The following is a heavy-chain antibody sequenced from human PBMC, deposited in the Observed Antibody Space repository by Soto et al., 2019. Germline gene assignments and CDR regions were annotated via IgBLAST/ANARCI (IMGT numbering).Heavy chain of an antibody. D-gene: IGHD2-8*02. J-gene: IGHJ4*02. V-gene: IGHV5-10-1*01. CDR2: IDPSDSQT. Sequence: LGESLKISCKGSGYSFAGYWITWVRQKPGKGLEWMGRIDPSDSQTYYSPSFRGHVTISATKSITTVFLQWRSLRASDTAMYYCARQIHDSDTGPNFQYYFESWGQGTPVTVSS. CDR1: GYSFAGYW. CDR3: ARQIHDSDTGPNFQYYFES.